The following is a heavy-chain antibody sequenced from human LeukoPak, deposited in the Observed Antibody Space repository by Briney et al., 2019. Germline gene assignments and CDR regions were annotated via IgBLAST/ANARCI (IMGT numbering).Heavy chain of an antibody. CDR1: GFTFSSYT. V-gene: IGHV3-7*01. Sequence: PWGSLRLSCAASGFTFSSYTMNWVRQAPGKGLEWVANIKQDASEKHYVDSVTGRFTISRDNAKNSLYLQMNSLRVADTAVYYCARERYFSIWGQGTMVTVSS. J-gene: IGHJ3*02. CDR2: IKQDASEK. D-gene: IGHD3-9*01. CDR3: ARERYFSI.